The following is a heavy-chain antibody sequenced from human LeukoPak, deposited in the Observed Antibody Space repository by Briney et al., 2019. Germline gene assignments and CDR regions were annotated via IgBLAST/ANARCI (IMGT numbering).Heavy chain of an antibody. V-gene: IGHV3-23*01. J-gene: IGHJ4*02. CDR1: GFTFSSYA. Sequence: TWGSLRLSCAASGFTFSSYAMSWVRQAPGKGLEWVSAISGSGGSTYYADSVKGRFTISRDNSKNTLYLQMNSLRAEDTAVYYCARRAGGYSHPYDYWGQGILVTVSS. D-gene: IGHD4-23*01. CDR3: ARRAGGYSHPYDY. CDR2: ISGSGGST.